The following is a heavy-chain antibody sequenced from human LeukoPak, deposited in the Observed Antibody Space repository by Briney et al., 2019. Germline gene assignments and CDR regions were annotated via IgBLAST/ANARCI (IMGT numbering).Heavy chain of an antibody. CDR2: IYYSGST. Sequence: PSETLSLTCTVSGGSISSYYWSWIRQPPGKGLEWIGYIYYSGSTNYNPSPKSRVTISVDTSKNQFSLKLSSVTAADTAVYYCARVGGNYYDTSGHYYLPGYFDSWGQGTLVTVSS. CDR3: ARVGGNYYDTSGHYYLPGYFDS. D-gene: IGHD3-22*01. V-gene: IGHV4-59*01. J-gene: IGHJ4*02. CDR1: GGSISSYY.